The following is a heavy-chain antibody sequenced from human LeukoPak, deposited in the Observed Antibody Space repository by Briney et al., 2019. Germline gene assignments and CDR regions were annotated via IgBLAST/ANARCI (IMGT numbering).Heavy chain of an antibody. V-gene: IGHV1-18*01. J-gene: IGHJ3*02. CDR1: GYTFSSYG. D-gene: IGHD3-22*01. Sequence: ASAQVSCKASGYTFSSYGISWVRQAPGQGLEWMGWISPYSGNTNNAQKLQGRVTMTTDTSTSTAHMELRSLRSDDTAVYYCARSGDSSGSAAFDIWGQGTMVTVSS. CDR3: ARSGDSSGSAAFDI. CDR2: ISPYSGNT.